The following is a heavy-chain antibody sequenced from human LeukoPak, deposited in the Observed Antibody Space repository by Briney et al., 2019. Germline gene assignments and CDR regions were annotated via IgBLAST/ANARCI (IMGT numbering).Heavy chain of an antibody. CDR2: ISAYNGNT. V-gene: IGHV1-18*01. CDR1: GYTFTSYG. J-gene: IGHJ4*02. Sequence: ASVKVSCKASGYTFTSYGISWVRQAPGQGLEWMGWISAYNGNTNYAQKLQGRVTMTTDTSTSTAYMELRSLRSDDTAVYYCARSRSVSDYGGNSGPPKDYWGQGTLVTVSS. D-gene: IGHD4-23*01. CDR3: ARSRSVSDYGGNSGPPKDY.